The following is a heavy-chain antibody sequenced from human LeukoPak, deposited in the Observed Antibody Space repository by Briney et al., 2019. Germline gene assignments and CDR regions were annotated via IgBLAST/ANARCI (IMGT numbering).Heavy chain of an antibody. Sequence: GGSLRLSCAASEFTFGSYWMTWVRQAPGKGLEWVANINRDGSKNHFVDSVKGRLTISREHATNFLYLQMNSLRAEDTAVYFCARDSSPYCGDDCYFDAFDLWGQGTMVTVSS. V-gene: IGHV3-7*03. J-gene: IGHJ3*01. D-gene: IGHD2-21*02. CDR2: INRDGSKN. CDR3: ARDSSPYCGDDCYFDAFDL. CDR1: EFTFGSYW.